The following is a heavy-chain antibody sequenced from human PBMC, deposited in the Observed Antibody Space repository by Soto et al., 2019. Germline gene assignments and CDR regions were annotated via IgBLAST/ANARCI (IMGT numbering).Heavy chain of an antibody. V-gene: IGHV1-18*01. D-gene: IGHD6-19*01. CDR2: ISAYNGNT. CDR1: GYTFTSHG. CDR3: ARVAVAGPLNWFDL. J-gene: IGHJ5*02. Sequence: ASGKVSCKASGYTFTSHGISWVRQAPGQGLEWMGWISAYNGNTNYEQKLQGRVTMTTDTSTSTAYMELRSLRSDDKAVYYCARVAVAGPLNWFDLWGQGTLVTVSS.